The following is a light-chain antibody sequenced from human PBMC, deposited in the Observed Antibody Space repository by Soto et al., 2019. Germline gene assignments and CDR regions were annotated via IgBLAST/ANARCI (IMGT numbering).Light chain of an antibody. Sequence: EIVLTQSPGTLSLSPGERATLSCRASQSVSSSYIAWYQQKPGQAPRLLIYGASSRATGIPDRFSGSGSGTDFTLTLSRLEPEDFAVYYCQQYGSSQWTFGQGTKVEIK. CDR1: QSVSSSY. V-gene: IGKV3-20*01. J-gene: IGKJ1*01. CDR2: GAS. CDR3: QQYGSSQWT.